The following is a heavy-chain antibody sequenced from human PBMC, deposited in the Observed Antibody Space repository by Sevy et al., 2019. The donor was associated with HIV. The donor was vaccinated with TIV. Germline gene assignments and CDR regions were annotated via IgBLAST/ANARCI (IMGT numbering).Heavy chain of an antibody. J-gene: IGHJ6*02. CDR1: VGSVSDYY. CDR3: ARDGQYGLDV. V-gene: IGHV4-4*07. CDR2: FYDGGRF. Sequence: SETLSLICNVSVGSVSDYYWAWIRQPAGKGLEWIWRFYDGGRFSSAGTSKYNPSLKSRVSMSVDTSKNQVSLKVTSVTAADTAVYYCARDGQYGLDVWGQGTTVTVSS.